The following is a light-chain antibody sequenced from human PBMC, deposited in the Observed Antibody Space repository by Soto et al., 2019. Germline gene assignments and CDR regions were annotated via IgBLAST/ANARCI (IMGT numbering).Light chain of an antibody. CDR2: KAS. V-gene: IGKV1-5*03. Sequence: DIQMTQSPSTLSASVGDRVIITCRASQTIYSWLAWYQQKPGKAPKLLIYKASSLESGAPPRFSGSGSGTEFTLTISSLQPDDSATYYCQQYNSHSWTFGQGTKVEIK. CDR3: QQYNSHSWT. CDR1: QTIYSW. J-gene: IGKJ1*01.